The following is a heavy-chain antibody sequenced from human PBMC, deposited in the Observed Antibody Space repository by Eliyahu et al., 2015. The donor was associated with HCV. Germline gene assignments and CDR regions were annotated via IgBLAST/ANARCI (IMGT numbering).Heavy chain of an antibody. D-gene: IGHD6-19*01. J-gene: IGHJ5*02. V-gene: IGHV4-59*01. CDR2: IHYSGST. Sequence: VSGGSITTYYWSWIRQPPGKGLEWIGYIHYSGSTNYNPSLKSRVTMSVDTSKNQFSLNLTSVTAADTAMYYCASGGGGIAVTGTGGWFDPWGQGTLVTVSS. CDR1: GGSITTYY. CDR3: ASGGGGIAVTGTGGWFDP.